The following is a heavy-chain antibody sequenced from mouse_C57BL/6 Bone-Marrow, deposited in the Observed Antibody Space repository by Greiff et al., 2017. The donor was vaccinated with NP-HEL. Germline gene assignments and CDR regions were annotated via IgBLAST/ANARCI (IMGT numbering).Heavy chain of an antibody. D-gene: IGHD2-4*01. CDR2: ISSGGSYT. V-gene: IGHV5-6*01. Sequence: EVMLVESGGDLVKPGGSLKLSCAASGFTFSSYGMSWVRQTPDKRLEWVATISSGGSYTYYPDSVKGRFTISRDNAKNTLYLQMSSLKSEDTAMYYCARHYYDYDAWFAYWGQGTLVTVSA. CDR3: ARHYYDYDAWFAY. CDR1: GFTFSSYG. J-gene: IGHJ3*01.